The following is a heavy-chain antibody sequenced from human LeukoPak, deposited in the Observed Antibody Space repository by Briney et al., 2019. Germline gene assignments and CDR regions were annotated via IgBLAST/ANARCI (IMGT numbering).Heavy chain of an antibody. D-gene: IGHD2-2*01. Sequence: KPSETLSLTCTVSGGSSSSSRYYWGWIRQPPGKGLEWIGSIYYSGSTYYNPSLKSRVTISVDTSKNQSSLKLSSVTAADTAVYYCARHPYQLLWLSWFDPWGQGTLVTVSS. CDR3: ARHPYQLLWLSWFDP. CDR2: IYYSGST. J-gene: IGHJ5*02. CDR1: GGSSSSSRYY. V-gene: IGHV4-39*01.